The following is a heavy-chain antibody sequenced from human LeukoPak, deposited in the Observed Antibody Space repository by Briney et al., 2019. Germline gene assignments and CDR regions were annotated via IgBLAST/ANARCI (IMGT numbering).Heavy chain of an antibody. CDR1: GYTFTSYG. CDR2: ISAYNGNT. CDR3: ARDPRITMARGVIPHNWFDP. Sequence: ASVKVSCKASGYTFTSYGISWVRQAPGQGLEWMGWISAYNGNTNYAQKLQGRVTMTTDTSTSTAYMELRSLRSDDTAVYYCARDPRITMARGVIPHNWFDPWGQGTLVTVSS. J-gene: IGHJ5*02. D-gene: IGHD3-10*01. V-gene: IGHV1-18*04.